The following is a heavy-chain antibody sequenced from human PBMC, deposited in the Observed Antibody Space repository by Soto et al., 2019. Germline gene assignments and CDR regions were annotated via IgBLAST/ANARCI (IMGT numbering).Heavy chain of an antibody. Sequence: GRSLRLSCAASGFTFSNYAMSWVRQAPGKGLEWVSSISDSSDTTYCADSVKGRFTISRDNSKNTLFLQMNSLRAEDTAIYYCTKDSHLAVNGILVYWGQGTLVTVSS. CDR2: ISDSSDTT. V-gene: IGHV3-23*01. J-gene: IGHJ4*02. CDR1: GFTFSNYA. CDR3: TKDSHLAVNGILVY. D-gene: IGHD6-19*01.